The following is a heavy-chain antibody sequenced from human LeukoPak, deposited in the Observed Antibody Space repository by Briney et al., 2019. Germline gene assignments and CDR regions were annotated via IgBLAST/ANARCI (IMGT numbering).Heavy chain of an antibody. D-gene: IGHD1-26*01. J-gene: IGHJ3*02. V-gene: IGHV4-34*01. Sequence: SETLSLTCAVYGGSFSGYYCSWIRQPPGKGLEWIGEINHSGSTNYNPSLKSRVTISVDTSKNQFSLKLSSVTAADTAVYYCARVIPELLYAFDIWGQGTMVTVSS. CDR2: INHSGST. CDR3: ARVIPELLYAFDI. CDR1: GGSFSGYY.